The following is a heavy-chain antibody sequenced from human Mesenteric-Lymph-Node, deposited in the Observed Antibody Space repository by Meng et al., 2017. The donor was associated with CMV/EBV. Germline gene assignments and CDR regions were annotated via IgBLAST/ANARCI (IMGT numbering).Heavy chain of an antibody. Sequence: ASGYTFTGYYMHWVRQAPGQGLEWMGRNNPNSGGTNYAQKFQGRVTMTRDTSISTAYMELSRLRSDDTAVYYCARDSLAAAAGVDYWGQGTLVTVSS. CDR3: ARDSLAAAAGVDY. CDR1: GYTFTGYY. V-gene: IGHV1-2*06. D-gene: IGHD6-13*01. J-gene: IGHJ4*02. CDR2: NNPNSGGT.